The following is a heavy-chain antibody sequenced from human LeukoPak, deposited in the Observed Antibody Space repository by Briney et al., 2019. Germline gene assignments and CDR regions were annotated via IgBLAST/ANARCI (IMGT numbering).Heavy chain of an antibody. V-gene: IGHV1-69*04. CDR2: IIPILGIA. CDR1: GGTFNNYA. J-gene: IGHJ4*02. D-gene: IGHD3-22*01. CDR3: ASAYYYDSSGYTTNIDY. Sequence: SVTVSYKASGGTFNNYAISWVRQAPGQGGEWMGRIIPILGIANYAQKFQGRVTITADKSTSTAHMELSSLRSEDTAVYYCASAYYYDSSGYTTNIDYWGQGTLVTVSS.